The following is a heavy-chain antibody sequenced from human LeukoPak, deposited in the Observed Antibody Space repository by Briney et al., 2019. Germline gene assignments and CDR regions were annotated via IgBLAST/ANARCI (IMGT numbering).Heavy chain of an antibody. CDR2: IDTSDSYT. CDR1: GYSFTSYW. J-gene: IGHJ5*02. V-gene: IGHV5-10-1*01. D-gene: IGHD2-2*02. CDR3: ARHGGVPAAIRNWFDP. Sequence: GESLKISCKGSGYSFTSYWISWVRQMPGKGLEWMGRIDTSDSYTNYSPSFQGHVTISADKSISTAYLQWSSLKASDTAMYYCARHGGVPAAIRNWFDPWGQGTLVTVSS.